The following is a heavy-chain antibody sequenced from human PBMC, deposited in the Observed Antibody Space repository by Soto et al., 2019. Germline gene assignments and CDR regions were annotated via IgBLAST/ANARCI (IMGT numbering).Heavy chain of an antibody. D-gene: IGHD4-17*01. CDR1: GYAFTSYG. CDR2: ISAYNGNT. V-gene: IGHV1-18*01. Sequence: QVHLVQSGAEVKKPWAEVKVSCKASGYAFTSYGISWVRQATGQGLEWMGWISAYNGNTNYAQKLQGRVTMTTDTSTSTAYMELRSLRSDDTAVYYCARGHYGDYDLGYWGQGTLVTVSS. CDR3: ARGHYGDYDLGY. J-gene: IGHJ4*02.